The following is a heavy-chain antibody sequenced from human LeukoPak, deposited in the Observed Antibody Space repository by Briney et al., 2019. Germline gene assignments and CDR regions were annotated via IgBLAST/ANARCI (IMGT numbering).Heavy chain of an antibody. CDR3: ARDYIRQQLSGAVMINWFDP. CDR1: GGSISSYY. D-gene: IGHD6-13*01. Sequence: PSETLSLTCTVSGGSISSYYWSWIRQPPGKGLEWIGYLYNGGSTNYNPSLKSRVTISVDTSRNQFSLKLSSVTAADTAVYYCARDYIRQQLSGAVMINWFDPWGQGTLVTVSS. CDR2: LYNGGST. J-gene: IGHJ5*02. V-gene: IGHV4-59*12.